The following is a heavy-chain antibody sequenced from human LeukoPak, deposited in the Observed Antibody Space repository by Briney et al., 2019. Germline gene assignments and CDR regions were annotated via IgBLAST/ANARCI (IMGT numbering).Heavy chain of an antibody. CDR2: IYYSGGT. J-gene: IGHJ4*02. D-gene: IGHD3-3*02. CDR3: ARHAFPWPFDY. Sequence: PSETLPLTCTVSGGSISSSSYYLGWVRQPPGKGLEWIGRIYYSGGTYQNPSLKSRVTISIDTSKNQFSLKLSSVTAADTAVYYCARHAFPWPFDYWGQGTLVTVSS. V-gene: IGHV4-39*01. CDR1: GGSISSSSYY.